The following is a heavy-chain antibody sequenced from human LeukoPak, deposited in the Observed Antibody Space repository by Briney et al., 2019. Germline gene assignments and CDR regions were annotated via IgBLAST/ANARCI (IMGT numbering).Heavy chain of an antibody. J-gene: IGHJ3*02. CDR3: ARGAAAFAFDI. CDR2: IYHSGST. CDR1: GYSISSGYY. D-gene: IGHD2-15*01. V-gene: IGHV4-38-2*02. Sequence: SETLSLTCTVSGYSISSGYYWGWIRQPPGKRLEWIGSIYHSGSTFYNPSLKSRVTISVDTSKNQFSLRLSSVTAADTAVYYCARGAAAFAFDIWGQGTMVTVSS.